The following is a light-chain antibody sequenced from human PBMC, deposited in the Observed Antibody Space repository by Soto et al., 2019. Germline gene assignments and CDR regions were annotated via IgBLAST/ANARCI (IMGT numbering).Light chain of an antibody. CDR2: YDS. Sequence: SYELTQPPSVSVAPGKTARITCGGNNIGSKSVHLYQQKPGQAPVLVIYYDSDRPSGIPERFSGSNSGNTATLTISRVEAGDEADYYCQVWDSSSDHPVFGTGTKLTVL. V-gene: IGLV3-21*04. CDR1: NIGSKS. J-gene: IGLJ1*01. CDR3: QVWDSSSDHPV.